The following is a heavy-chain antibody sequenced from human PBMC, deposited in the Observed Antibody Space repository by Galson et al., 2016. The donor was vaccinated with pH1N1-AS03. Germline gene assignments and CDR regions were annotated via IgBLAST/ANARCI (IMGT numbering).Heavy chain of an antibody. J-gene: IGHJ3*02. CDR3: AKDRVRLQVTESSAFDI. CDR1: GFTFSSYG. V-gene: IGHV3-30*02. CDR2: IRYDGSNT. Sequence: SLRLSCAASGFTFSSYGLHWIRQAPGEGLEWVTFIRYDGSNTYYVDSVRGRFTISRDNSKNMLYLQMNSLRAEDSAAYYCAKDRVRLQVTESSAFDIWGQGTRVTVSS. D-gene: IGHD4-23*01.